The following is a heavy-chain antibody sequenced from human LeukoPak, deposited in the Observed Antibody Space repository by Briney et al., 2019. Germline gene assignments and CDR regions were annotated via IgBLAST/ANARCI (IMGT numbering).Heavy chain of an antibody. CDR2: IIPIFGTA. CDR1: GCTFSSYA. J-gene: IGHJ4*02. D-gene: IGHD3-22*01. Sequence: ASVKVSCKASGCTFSSYAISWVRQAPGQGLEWMGGIIPIFGTANYAQKFQGRVTITADESTSTAYMELSSLRSEDTAVYYCARAPYYDSSGYYSGIKYYFDYWGQGTLVTVSS. V-gene: IGHV1-69*13. CDR3: ARAPYYDSSGYYSGIKYYFDY.